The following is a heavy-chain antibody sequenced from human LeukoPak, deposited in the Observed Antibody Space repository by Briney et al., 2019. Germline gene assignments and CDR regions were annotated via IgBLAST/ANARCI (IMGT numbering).Heavy chain of an antibody. J-gene: IGHJ2*01. V-gene: IGHV3-48*03. CDR3: ARAAYSSTWYSRYFDL. CDR2: ISSSGSTI. CDR1: RFTFSSYE. Sequence: GGSLRLSCAASRFTFSSYEMNWVRQAPGKGLEWVSYISSSGSTIYYADSVKGRFTISRENAKNSLYLQMNSLRAGDTAVYYCARAAYSSTWYSRYFDLWGRGTLVTVSS. D-gene: IGHD6-13*01.